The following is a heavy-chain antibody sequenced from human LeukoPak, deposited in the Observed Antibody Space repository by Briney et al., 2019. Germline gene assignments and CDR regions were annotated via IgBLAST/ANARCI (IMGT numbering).Heavy chain of an antibody. Sequence: PGGSLRLSCAVSGFTFSSYAMHWVRQAPGKGLEWVAVISYDGSNKYYADSVKGRFTISRDNSKKTLYLQMNSLRAEDTAVYYCARVPALGGSSGWYADYYYGMDVWGQGTTVTVSS. V-gene: IGHV3-30-3*01. D-gene: IGHD6-19*01. CDR1: GFTFSSYA. CDR2: ISYDGSNK. CDR3: ARVPALGGSSGWYADYYYGMDV. J-gene: IGHJ6*02.